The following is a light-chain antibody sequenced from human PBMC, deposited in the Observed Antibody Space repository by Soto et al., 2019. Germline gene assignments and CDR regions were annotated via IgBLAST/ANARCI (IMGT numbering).Light chain of an antibody. CDR2: AAS. CDR3: HPYNNWPPT. Sequence: DIQMTQSPSSLSASVGDRVTITCRASQSISNYLNWYQQKPGEAPKFLIYAASSLQSGVPSRFSGSGSGTDFTLTISSLQPEDFVVYYCHPYNNWPPTFGGGTKVDIK. V-gene: IGKV1-39*01. CDR1: QSISNY. J-gene: IGKJ4*01.